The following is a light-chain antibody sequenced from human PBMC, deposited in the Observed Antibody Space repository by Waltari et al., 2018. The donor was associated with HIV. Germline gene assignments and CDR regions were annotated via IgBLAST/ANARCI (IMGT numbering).Light chain of an antibody. CDR1: SSDVGNYNH. V-gene: IGLV2-23*02. J-gene: IGLJ2*01. Sequence: QSALTRPASVSGSPGQSITISCTGTSSDVGNYNHVSWYQQHPGKAPKVIIYDVNKRPSGVSNRFSGSKSGNTASLTISGLQAEDEGLYYCCSYAGSIYVVFGGGTKVTVL. CDR2: DVN. CDR3: CSYAGSIYVV.